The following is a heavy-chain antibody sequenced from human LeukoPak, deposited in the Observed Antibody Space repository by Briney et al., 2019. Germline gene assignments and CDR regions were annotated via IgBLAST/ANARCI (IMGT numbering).Heavy chain of an antibody. CDR1: GGSVNSGSYF. CDR2: IQNSART. J-gene: IGHJ6*02. Sequence: SETLSLTCTVSGGSVNSGSYFWSWIRQPPGRGLEWIGYIQNSARTNYNPSLESRVTISVDSSKDQFSLRLSSVTAADTAVYYCATDYSNFYGMDVWGQGTTVTVSS. D-gene: IGHD4-11*01. CDR3: ATDYSNFYGMDV. V-gene: IGHV4-61*01.